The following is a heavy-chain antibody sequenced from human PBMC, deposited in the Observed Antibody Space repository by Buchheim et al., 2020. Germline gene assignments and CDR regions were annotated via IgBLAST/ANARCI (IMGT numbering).Heavy chain of an antibody. J-gene: IGHJ5*02. CDR2: IKQDGSEK. CDR3: ARDLNYYILNGYYSVNWFDP. V-gene: IGHV3-7*01. D-gene: IGHD3-9*01. CDR1: GFTFSSYS. Sequence: EVQLVESGGGLVKPGGSLRLSCAASGFTFSSYSMNWVRQAPGKGLEWVANIKQDGSEKYYVDSVKGRFTISRDNAKKSLYLQMNSLRAEDTAVYYCARDLNYYILNGYYSVNWFDPWGQGTL.